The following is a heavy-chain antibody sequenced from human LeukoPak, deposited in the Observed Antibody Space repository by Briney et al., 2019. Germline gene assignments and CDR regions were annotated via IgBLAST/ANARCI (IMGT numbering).Heavy chain of an antibody. CDR2: ISSNGGST. V-gene: IGHV3-64D*06. J-gene: IGHJ4*02. CDR3: VKVSVVTAITYYFDY. Sequence: GASVKVSCKASGGTFSSYAMHWVRQAPGKGLEYVSAISSNGGSTYYADSVKGRFTISRDNSKNTLYLQMSSLRAEDTAVYYCVKVSVVTAITYYFDYWGQGTLVTVSS. D-gene: IGHD2-21*02. CDR1: GGTFSSYA.